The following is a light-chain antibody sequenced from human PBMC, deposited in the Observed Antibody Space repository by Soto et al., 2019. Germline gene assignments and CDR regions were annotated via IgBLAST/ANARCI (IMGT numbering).Light chain of an antibody. J-gene: IGLJ3*02. CDR2: SNN. CDR1: SSNIETHT. Sequence: QSVLTQPPSVSGTPGQRVSISCSGSSSNIETHTVSWYQNLPGAAPKLLIYSNNERPSGVPDRFSGSKSGTSASLAISGLQSEDEADYYCAAWDDSLSSWVFGRGTK. V-gene: IGLV1-44*01. CDR3: AAWDDSLSSWV.